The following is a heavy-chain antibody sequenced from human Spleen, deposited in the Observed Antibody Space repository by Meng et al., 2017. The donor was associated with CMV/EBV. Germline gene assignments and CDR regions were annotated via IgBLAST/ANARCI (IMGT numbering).Heavy chain of an antibody. J-gene: IGHJ4*02. V-gene: IGHV3-48*04. D-gene: IGHD2-8*01. Sequence: GGSLRLSCAASGLTFSRYSMNWVRQAPGKGLEWVSYISSSISIKNYADSVKGRFTISRDNAKSSLYLQMSSLRAEGTAVYYCARDQSEYCTNGGCYPTHFDYWGQGTLVTVSS. CDR1: GLTFSRYS. CDR3: ARDQSEYCTNGGCYPTHFDY. CDR2: ISSSISIK.